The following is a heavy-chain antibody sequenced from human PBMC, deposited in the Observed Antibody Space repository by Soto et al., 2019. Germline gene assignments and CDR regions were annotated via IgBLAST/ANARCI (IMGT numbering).Heavy chain of an antibody. Sequence: QVRLVQSGAEVKKPGSSVKLSCKVSGGNPNSYSIAWVRQAPGQGLQWLGTIVPLSGRPNHAQEFQARVTITAETSTNTAYLELSSLRSEDTAMYYCARDWRQMSRGGVFDYWGQGSLVTISS. CDR2: IVPLSGRP. D-gene: IGHD3-16*01. CDR3: ARDWRQMSRGGVFDY. J-gene: IGHJ4*02. V-gene: IGHV1-69*06. CDR1: GGNPNSYS.